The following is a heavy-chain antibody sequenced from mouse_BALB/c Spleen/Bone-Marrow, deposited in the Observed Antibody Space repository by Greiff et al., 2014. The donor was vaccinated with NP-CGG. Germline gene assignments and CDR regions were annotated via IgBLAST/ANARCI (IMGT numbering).Heavy chain of an antibody. CDR2: LDPANGDT. CDR3: TKPSFYYGSSYWYFDV. D-gene: IGHD1-1*01. V-gene: IGHV14-3*02. CDR1: GFNIKDTF. J-gene: IGHJ1*01. Sequence: QLKESGAELVKPGASVKLSCTASGFNIKDTFMHWVKQRPEQGLEWIGRLDPANGDTKYDPKFQGKVTITADTSSNTAYLQLSSLTSEDTAVYYCTKPSFYYGSSYWYFDVWGAGTTVNVAS.